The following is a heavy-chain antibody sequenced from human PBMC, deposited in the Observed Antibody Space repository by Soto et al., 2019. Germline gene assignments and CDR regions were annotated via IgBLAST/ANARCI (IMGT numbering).Heavy chain of an antibody. CDR2: ISGSGGST. Sequence: PGGSLRLSCAASGFTFSSYAMSWVRQDPGKGLEWVSAISGSGGSTYYADSVKGRFTISRDNSKNTLYLQMNSLRAEDTAVYYCAKDRNPKSRNYYDILTGYYPADYWGQGTLVTGSS. V-gene: IGHV3-23*01. D-gene: IGHD3-9*01. CDR3: AKDRNPKSRNYYDILTGYYPADY. CDR1: GFTFSSYA. J-gene: IGHJ4*02.